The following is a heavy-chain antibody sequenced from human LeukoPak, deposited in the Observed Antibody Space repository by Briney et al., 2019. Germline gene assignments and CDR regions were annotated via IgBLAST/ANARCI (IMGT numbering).Heavy chain of an antibody. Sequence: SETLSPTCAVYGGSFSGYCWSWIRQPPGKGLEWIGEINHSGSTNYNPSLKRRVTISVDTSKKQLSLTLSSVTAAVSSVYYCARGRVLERLLNDDVRDYWSQGTLVTV. V-gene: IGHV4-34*01. J-gene: IGHJ4*02. D-gene: IGHD3-3*01. CDR2: INHSGST. CDR3: ARGRVLERLLNDDVRDY. CDR1: GGSFSGYC.